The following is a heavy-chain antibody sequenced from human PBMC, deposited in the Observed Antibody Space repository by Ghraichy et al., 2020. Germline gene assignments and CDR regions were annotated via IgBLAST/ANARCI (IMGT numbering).Heavy chain of an antibody. J-gene: IGHJ6*02. V-gene: IGHV4-31*03. CDR3: ARDAMVLRQGYYYGMDV. CDR2: IYYSGST. D-gene: IGHD3-3*01. Sequence: SETLSLTCTVSGGSISSGGYYWSWIRQHPGKGLEWIGYIYYSGSTYYNPSLKSRVTISVDTSKNQFSLKLSSVTAADTAVYYCARDAMVLRQGYYYGMDVWGQGTTVTVSS. CDR1: GGSISSGGYY.